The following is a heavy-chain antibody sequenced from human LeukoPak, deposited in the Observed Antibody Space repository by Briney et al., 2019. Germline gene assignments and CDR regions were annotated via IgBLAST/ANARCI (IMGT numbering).Heavy chain of an antibody. Sequence: PPQTLSLTCTVSGGSISSGSYYWSWIRQPAGKGLEWIGHIYPSGSTNYNPSLKSRVTISVDTSKNQFSLKLSSVTAADTAVYYCASDGGIVGATMPAEYFQHWGQGTLVTVSS. V-gene: IGHV4-61*09. J-gene: IGHJ1*01. CDR2: IYPSGST. CDR1: GGSISSGSYY. CDR3: ASDGGIVGATMPAEYFQH. D-gene: IGHD1-26*01.